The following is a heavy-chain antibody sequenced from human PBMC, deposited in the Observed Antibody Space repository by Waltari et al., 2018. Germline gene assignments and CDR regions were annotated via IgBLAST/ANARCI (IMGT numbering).Heavy chain of an antibody. CDR3: ARATAAPNGMDV. D-gene: IGHD2-2*01. J-gene: IGHJ6*02. CDR1: GGTFSSYT. V-gene: IGHV1-69*02. Sequence: QVQLVQSGAEVKTPGSSVKVSCEASGGTFSSYTTSWVRQAPGQGLEWMGRIIPILGIANYAQKFQGRVTITADKSTSTAYMELSSLRSEDTAVYYCARATAAPNGMDVWGQGTTVTVSS. CDR2: IIPILGIA.